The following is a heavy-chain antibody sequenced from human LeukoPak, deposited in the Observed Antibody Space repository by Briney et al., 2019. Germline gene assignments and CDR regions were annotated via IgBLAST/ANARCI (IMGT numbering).Heavy chain of an antibody. J-gene: IGHJ4*02. CDR2: INPNSGGT. CDR3: ASAELLWFGELPDY. CDR1: GYTFTGYY. D-gene: IGHD3-10*01. Sequence: ASVKVSCKASGYTFTGYYMHWVRQAPGQGLEWMGWINPNSGGTNYAQKFQGRVTMTRDTSISTAYMELSRLRSDDTAVYYCASAELLWFGELPDYWGQGTLVTVSS. V-gene: IGHV1-2*02.